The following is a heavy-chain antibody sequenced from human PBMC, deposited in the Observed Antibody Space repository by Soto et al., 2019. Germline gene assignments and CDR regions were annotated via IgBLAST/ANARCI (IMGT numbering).Heavy chain of an antibody. Sequence: GESQKICCQGAGEHFIGYCIPWVRQMPGKGLEWMGRIDPSDSYNTYSPSFQGHVTISVDKSINTAYLQWRSLRASDTAMYYCARGGVSTRTFDYWGQGTTGTVAS. CDR3: ARGGVSTRTFDY. CDR2: IDPSDSYN. J-gene: IGHJ4*02. V-gene: IGHV5-10-1*01. CDR1: GEHFIGYC. D-gene: IGHD3-3*01.